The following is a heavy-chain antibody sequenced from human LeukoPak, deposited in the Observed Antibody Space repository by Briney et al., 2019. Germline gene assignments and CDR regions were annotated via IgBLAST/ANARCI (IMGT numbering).Heavy chain of an antibody. J-gene: IGHJ3*02. CDR1: GFTFSSYG. CDR3: ARGLFLSGYLDAFDI. D-gene: IGHD3-22*01. CDR2: IYSGGST. V-gene: IGHV3-53*01. Sequence: PGGTLRLSCAASGFTFSSYGMSWVRQAPGKGLEWVSVIYSGGSTYYADSVKGRCTISRDNSKNTLYLQMNSLRVEDTAVYYCARGLFLSGYLDAFDIWGQGTVVTVSS.